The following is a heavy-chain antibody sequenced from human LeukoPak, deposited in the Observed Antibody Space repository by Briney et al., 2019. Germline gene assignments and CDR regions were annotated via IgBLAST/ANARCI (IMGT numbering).Heavy chain of an antibody. J-gene: IGHJ5*02. CDR2: INHSGST. V-gene: IGHV4-34*01. CDR1: GGSFSVYY. D-gene: IGHD3-10*01. Sequence: SETLSLTCAVYGGSFSVYYWSWIRQPPGKGREWIGEINHSGSTKYNPSLKSRVTISVDTSKNQFSLKLSSVTAADTAVYYCARGAPMVRGAHQPNWFDPWGQGTLVTVSS. CDR3: ARGAPMVRGAHQPNWFDP.